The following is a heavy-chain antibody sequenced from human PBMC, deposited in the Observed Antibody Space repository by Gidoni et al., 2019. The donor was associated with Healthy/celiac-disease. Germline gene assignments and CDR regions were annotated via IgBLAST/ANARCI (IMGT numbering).Heavy chain of an antibody. V-gene: IGHV3-53*01. J-gene: IGHJ3*02. Sequence: EVQLVESGGGLIQPGGSLRLSCASSGFTLSSNYMSWVRQAPGKGLAWVSVIYGGGSTYYADSVKGRFTISRDNSKNTLYLQMNSLRAEDTAVYYCAREGASGDVFHAFDIWGQGTMVTVSS. CDR1: GFTLSSNY. CDR2: IYGGGST. D-gene: IGHD4-17*01. CDR3: AREGASGDVFHAFDI.